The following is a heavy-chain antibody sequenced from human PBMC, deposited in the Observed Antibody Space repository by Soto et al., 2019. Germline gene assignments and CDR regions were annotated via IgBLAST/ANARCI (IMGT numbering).Heavy chain of an antibody. CDR3: ASIQKTRIAAAGTGYYYYYYYMDV. V-gene: IGHV4-59*08. J-gene: IGHJ6*03. D-gene: IGHD6-13*01. CDR1: GGSISSYY. CDR2: IYYSGST. Sequence: SETLSLTCTVSGGSISSYYWSWIRQPPGKGLEWIGYIYYSGSTNYNPSLKSRVTISVDTSKNQFSLKLSSVTAADTAVYYCASIQKTRIAAAGTGYYYYYYYMDVWGKGTTVTVSS.